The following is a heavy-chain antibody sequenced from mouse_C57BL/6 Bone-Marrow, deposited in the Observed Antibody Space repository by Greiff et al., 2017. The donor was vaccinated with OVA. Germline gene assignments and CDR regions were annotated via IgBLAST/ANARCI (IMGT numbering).Heavy chain of an antibody. V-gene: IGHV14-4*01. CDR3: IIYYYGSSPYYYAMDY. CDR1: GFNIKDDY. Sequence: VQLQQSGAELVRPGASVKLSCTASGFNIKDDYMNWVKQRPEQGLEWIGWIDPENGDTDYASKFQGKATITADTSSNTAYLQLSSLTSEDTAVDYCIIYYYGSSPYYYAMDYWGQGTLVTVSA. D-gene: IGHD1-1*01. CDR2: IDPENGDT. J-gene: IGHJ4*01.